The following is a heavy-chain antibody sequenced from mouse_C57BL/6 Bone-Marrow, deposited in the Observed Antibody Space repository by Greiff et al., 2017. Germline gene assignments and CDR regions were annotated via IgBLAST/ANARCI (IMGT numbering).Heavy chain of an antibody. CDR3: ARANGSSPHYYYAMDY. CDR2: IDPSDSYT. Sequence: QVQLQQPGAELVRPGTSVKLSCKASGYTFTSYWMHWVKQRPGQGLEWIGVIDPSDSYTNYNQKFKGKATLTVDTSSSTAYMQLSSLTSEDSAVYYCARANGSSPHYYYAMDYWGQGTSVTVSS. V-gene: IGHV1-59*01. D-gene: IGHD1-1*01. CDR1: GYTFTSYW. J-gene: IGHJ4*01.